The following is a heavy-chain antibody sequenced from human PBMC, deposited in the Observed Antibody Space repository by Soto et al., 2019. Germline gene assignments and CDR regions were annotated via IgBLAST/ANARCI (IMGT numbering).Heavy chain of an antibody. CDR1: GYTFTSYA. Sequence: RASVKVSCKASGYTFTSYAMHWVRQAPGQRLEWMGWINAGNGNTKYSQKFQGRVTITRDTSASTAYMELSSLRSEDTAMYYCARQREYSYDNSGYFYSDYWGQGTLVTVSS. V-gene: IGHV1-3*01. J-gene: IGHJ4*02. CDR3: ARQREYSYDNSGYFYSDY. CDR2: INAGNGNT. D-gene: IGHD3-22*01.